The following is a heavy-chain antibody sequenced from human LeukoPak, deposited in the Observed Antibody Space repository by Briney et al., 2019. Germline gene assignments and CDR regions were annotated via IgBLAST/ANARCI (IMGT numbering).Heavy chain of an antibody. V-gene: IGHV4-59*08. CDR2: IYYSGST. CDR3: AAQDGYGMDV. CDR1: GGSISSYY. Sequence: SETLSLTCTVSGGSISSYYWSWIRQPPGKGVEWIGYIYYSGSTKYNPSLKSRVTISVDTSKNQFSLKLSSVTAADTAVYYCAAQDGYGMDVWGQGTTVTVSS. J-gene: IGHJ6*02. D-gene: IGHD2-15*01.